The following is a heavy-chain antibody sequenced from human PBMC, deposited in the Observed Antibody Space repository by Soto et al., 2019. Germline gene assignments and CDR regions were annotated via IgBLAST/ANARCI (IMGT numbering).Heavy chain of an antibody. CDR2: IIPIFGTA. CDR3: ARTYDTTGPIDY. CDR1: GGTFSSYA. J-gene: IGHJ4*02. Sequence: EASVKVSCKASGGTFSSYAISWVRQAPGQGLEWMGGIIPIFGTANYAQKFQGRVTITADESTSTAYMELSSLRSEDTAVYYCARTYDTTGPIDYWGQGTLVTVSS. D-gene: IGHD3-9*01. V-gene: IGHV1-69*13.